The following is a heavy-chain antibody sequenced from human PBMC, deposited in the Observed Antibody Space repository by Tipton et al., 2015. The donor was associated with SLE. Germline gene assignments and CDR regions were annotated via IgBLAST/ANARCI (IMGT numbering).Heavy chain of an antibody. CDR2: VIGSGADA. D-gene: IGHD3-16*01. V-gene: IGHV3-23*01. CDR1: GFTFSNYA. Sequence: SLRLSCAASGFTFSNYAMNWVRQAPGKGLEWVSGVIGSGADAFYADSVKGRFTISRDNSKNTLYLQMNSLTAEDTAAYYCAKGAAVDTFEFDLWGRGTLVTVSS. J-gene: IGHJ5*02. CDR3: AKGAAVDTFEFDL.